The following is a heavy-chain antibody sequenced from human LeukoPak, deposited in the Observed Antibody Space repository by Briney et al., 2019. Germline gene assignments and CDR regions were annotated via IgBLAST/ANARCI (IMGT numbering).Heavy chain of an antibody. CDR2: IYPGDSDT. D-gene: IGHD2-2*02. V-gene: IGHV5-51*01. CDR3: ARRDIVVVPAAIQDAFDI. Sequence: GESLRISCKGSGYNFADYWTGWVRHVPGKGLEWMGIIYPGDSDTRYSPSFQGQVTISADKSISTAYLQWSSLKAPDTAMYYCARRDIVVVPAAIQDAFDIWGQGTMVTVSS. J-gene: IGHJ3*02. CDR1: GYNFADYW.